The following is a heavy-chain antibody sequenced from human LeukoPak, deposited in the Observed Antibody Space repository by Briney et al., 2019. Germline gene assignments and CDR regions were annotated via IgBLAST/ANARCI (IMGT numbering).Heavy chain of an antibody. CDR3: ARDPVYDSSGYSNYYGMDV. Sequence: GASVKVSCKASGGTFSSYAISWVRRAPGQGLEWMGRIIPILGIANYAQKFQGRVTITADKSTSTAYMELSSLRSEDTAVYYCARDPVYDSSGYSNYYGMDVWGQGTTVTVSS. V-gene: IGHV1-69*04. J-gene: IGHJ6*02. D-gene: IGHD3-22*01. CDR2: IIPILGIA. CDR1: GGTFSSYA.